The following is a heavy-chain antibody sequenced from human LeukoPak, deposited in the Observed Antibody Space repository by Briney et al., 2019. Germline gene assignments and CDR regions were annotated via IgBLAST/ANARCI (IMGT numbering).Heavy chain of an antibody. CDR2: ISTGSSYI. CDR1: GGSISSYY. D-gene: IGHD3-10*01. J-gene: IGHJ1*01. V-gene: IGHV3-21*01. CDR3: ARDSAGLYYYGSGSPEYFQH. Sequence: PSETLSLTCTVSGGSISSYYWSWIRQPPGKGLEWVSSISTGSSYIYYADSVKGRFTISRDDAKNSLYLQMNSLRSEDTAVYYCARDSAGLYYYGSGSPEYFQHWGQGTLVTVSS.